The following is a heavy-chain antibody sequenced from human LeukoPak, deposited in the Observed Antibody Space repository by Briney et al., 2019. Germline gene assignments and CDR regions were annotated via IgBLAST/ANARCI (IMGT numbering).Heavy chain of an antibody. CDR3: ARDRAVAGPGDY. CDR2: IKQDGSEK. Sequence: GGSLRLSCAAYGFTFSSYAMSWVRQAPGKGLEWVANIKQDGSEKYYVDSVKGRFTISRDNAKNSLYLQMNSLRAEDTAMYYCARDRAVAGPGDYWGQGALVTVSS. D-gene: IGHD6-19*01. CDR1: GFTFSSYA. V-gene: IGHV3-7*01. J-gene: IGHJ4*02.